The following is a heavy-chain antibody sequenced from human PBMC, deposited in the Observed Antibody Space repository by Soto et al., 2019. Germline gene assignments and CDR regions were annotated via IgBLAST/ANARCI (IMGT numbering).Heavy chain of an antibody. CDR3: ASIAYSASGFDY. D-gene: IGHD1-26*01. CDR2: IYTSGST. CDR1: GGSISSYY. J-gene: IGHJ4*02. Sequence: SETLSLTCTVSGGSISSYYWSWIRQPAGKGLEWIGRIYTSGSTNYNPSLKSRVTMSVDTSKNQFSLKLTSATAADTAIYYCASIAYSASGFDYWGQGTLVTVSS. V-gene: IGHV4-4*07.